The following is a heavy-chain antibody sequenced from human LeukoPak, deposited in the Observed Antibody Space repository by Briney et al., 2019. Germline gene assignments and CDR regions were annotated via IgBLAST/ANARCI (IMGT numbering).Heavy chain of an antibody. CDR1: GGSISSSSYY. CDR3: TSLYSSGWAGHHYYMDV. V-gene: IGHV4-39*01. Sequence: SETLSLTCTVSGGSISSSSYYWGWIRQPPGKGLEWIGSIYYSGSTYYNPSLKSQVTISVDTSKNQFSLKLSSVTAADTAVYYCTSLYSSGWAGHHYYMDVAGKGNTVTVSS. CDR2: IYYSGST. D-gene: IGHD6-19*01. J-gene: IGHJ6*03.